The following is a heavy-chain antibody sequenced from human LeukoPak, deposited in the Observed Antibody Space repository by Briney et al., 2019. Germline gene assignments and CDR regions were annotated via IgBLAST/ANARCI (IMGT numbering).Heavy chain of an antibody. CDR1: GFTFDDYA. Sequence: SPRLSCAASGFTFDDYAMHWVRQAPGKGLEWVSGISWNSGSIGYADSVKGRFTISRDNAKNSLYLRMNSLRAEDTALYYCAKDRSAAAAGTFDYWGQGTLVTVSS. J-gene: IGHJ4*02. D-gene: IGHD6-13*01. V-gene: IGHV3-9*01. CDR2: ISWNSGSI. CDR3: AKDRSAAAAGTFDY.